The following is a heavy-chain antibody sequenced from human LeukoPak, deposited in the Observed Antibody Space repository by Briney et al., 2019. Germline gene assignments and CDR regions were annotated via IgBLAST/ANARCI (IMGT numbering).Heavy chain of an antibody. CDR1: GFTFQNCG. D-gene: IGHD3-9*01. CDR2: KGYDGSNE. V-gene: IGHV3-33*01. CDR3: ARDVLRYFEWPIYGMDV. Sequence: GGSLRLSCAASGFTFQNCGMHWVRQAPGKGLEWVAVKGYDGSNEYYADSVKGRFTISRDNSKNTLYLQMNSLRAEDSAVYYCARDVLRYFEWPIYGMDVWGQGTTVTVSS. J-gene: IGHJ6*02.